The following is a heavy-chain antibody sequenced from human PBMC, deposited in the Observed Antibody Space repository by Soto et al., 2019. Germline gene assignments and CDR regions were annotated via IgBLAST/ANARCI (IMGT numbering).Heavy chain of an antibody. Sequence: GESLKISCAASGFTFSSYGMHWVRQAPGKGLEWVAVISYDGSNKYYADSVKGRFTISRDNSKNTLYLQMNSLRAEDTAVYYCAKTGSGYYDSSGFDPWGQGTLVTVS. J-gene: IGHJ5*02. CDR2: ISYDGSNK. D-gene: IGHD3-22*01. CDR3: AKTGSGYYDSSGFDP. CDR1: GFTFSSYG. V-gene: IGHV3-30*18.